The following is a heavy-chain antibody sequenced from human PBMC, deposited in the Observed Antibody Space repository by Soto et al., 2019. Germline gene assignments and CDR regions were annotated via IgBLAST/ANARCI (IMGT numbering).Heavy chain of an antibody. CDR3: ARRLQWQLRPLDS. V-gene: IGHV3-11*01. Sequence: GGSLRLSCAGSGFTFSYYYMTWIRQAPGKGLEWVSYINTLSSAIYYADSVKGRFTISRDNAKNSLYLQMNSLRAEDTAVYYCARRLQWQLRPLDSWGRGTLVTVSS. CDR2: INTLSSAI. J-gene: IGHJ4*02. CDR1: GFTFSYYY. D-gene: IGHD6-19*01.